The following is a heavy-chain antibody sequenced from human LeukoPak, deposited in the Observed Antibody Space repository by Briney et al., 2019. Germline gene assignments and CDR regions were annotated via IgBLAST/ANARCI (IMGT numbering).Heavy chain of an antibody. CDR2: ISSSGSTI. Sequence: GGSLRLSCAASGFTFSTYNMNWVHQAPGKGLEWVSYISSSGSTIYYVDSVKGRFTISRDNAKNSLYLQMNSLRAEDTAVYYCARFSSGSGGYWGQGTLVTVSS. CDR3: ARFSSGSGGY. CDR1: GFTFSTYN. D-gene: IGHD6-19*01. V-gene: IGHV3-48*04. J-gene: IGHJ4*02.